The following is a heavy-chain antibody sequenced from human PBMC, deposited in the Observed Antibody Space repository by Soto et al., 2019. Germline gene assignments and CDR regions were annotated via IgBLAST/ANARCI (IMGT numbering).Heavy chain of an antibody. V-gene: IGHV1-8*01. Sequence: GASVKVSCKASGYTFTSYDSNWVRQATGQGLEWMGWMNPNSGKTGFAQKFQGRVTLTRNTSISTAYMELSSLRSEDTAVYYCARDAWIALGGNWFEPWGQGTLVTVSS. CDR1: GYTFTSYD. J-gene: IGHJ5*02. CDR2: MNPNSGKT. D-gene: IGHD2-8*02. CDR3: ARDAWIALGGNWFEP.